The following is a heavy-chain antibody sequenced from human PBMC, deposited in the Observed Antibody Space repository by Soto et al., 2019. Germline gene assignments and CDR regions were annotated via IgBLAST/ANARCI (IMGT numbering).Heavy chain of an antibody. J-gene: IGHJ4*02. CDR1: GDSMTKYY. Sequence: QVQLQESGPGLVKPSETLSLTCTVSGDSMTKYYWSWIRQPAGKGLEWIGRIYTSGSTNYNPSLKRRFTMSIDTSNNHFSLKLKSVTAADTAVYYCARTVGAAYYCDFWGQGALVTVSS. CDR3: ARTVGAAYYCDF. D-gene: IGHD1-26*01. V-gene: IGHV4-4*07. CDR2: IYTSGST.